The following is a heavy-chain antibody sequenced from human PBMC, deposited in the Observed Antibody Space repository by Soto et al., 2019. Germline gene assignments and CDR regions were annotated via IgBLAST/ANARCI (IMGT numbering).Heavy chain of an antibody. CDR2: LTWNGEVL. CDR3: VKDSESSGYLTHLDY. J-gene: IGHJ4*02. V-gene: IGHV3-9*01. D-gene: IGHD3-22*01. Sequence: GGFLRLSCVASGFTFDDYAIHWVRQTPGKGLEWVSGLTWNGEVLGYADSVKGRFTISRDNAKNSLYLEMNSLRPEDTALYYCVKDSESSGYLTHLDYWGQGTLVTVSS. CDR1: GFTFDDYA.